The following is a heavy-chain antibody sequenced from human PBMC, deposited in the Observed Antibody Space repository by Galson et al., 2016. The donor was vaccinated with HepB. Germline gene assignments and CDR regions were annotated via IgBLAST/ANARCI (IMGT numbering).Heavy chain of an antibody. J-gene: IGHJ4*02. D-gene: IGHD5-24*01. CDR2: IYYSGST. Sequence: LSLTCTVSGGSISSGDYYWSWIRQPPGKGLEWIGYIYYSGSTYYNPSLKSRVTISVDTSKNQFSLKLSSVTAADTAVYYCARESSVVRATTHWGQGTLVTVSS. V-gene: IGHV4-30-4*01. CDR1: GGSISSGDYY. CDR3: ARESSVVRATTH.